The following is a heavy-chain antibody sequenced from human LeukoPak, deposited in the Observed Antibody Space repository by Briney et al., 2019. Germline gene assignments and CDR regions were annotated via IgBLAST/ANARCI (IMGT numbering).Heavy chain of an antibody. CDR2: IIPIFGSA. CDR3: ARDRYYGSVEEGFGRRSNINYYGMDV. V-gene: IGHV1-69*13. J-gene: IGHJ6*02. CDR1: GGTFRSYA. Sequence: SVKVSCKASGGTFRSYAISWVRQAPGQGLEWMGGIIPIFGSANYAQKFQDRVTITADESTTTAYMEVSSLRSEDTAVYYCARDRYYGSVEEGFGRRSNINYYGMDVWGQGTTVTVPS. D-gene: IGHD3-10*01.